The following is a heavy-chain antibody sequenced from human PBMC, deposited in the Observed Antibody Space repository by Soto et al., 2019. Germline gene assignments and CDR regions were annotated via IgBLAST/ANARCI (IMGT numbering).Heavy chain of an antibody. CDR3: AKDLGSSWWGYYGY. CDR2: ISGSGGST. J-gene: IGHJ4*02. CDR1: GFTFSSYA. V-gene: IGHV3-23*01. D-gene: IGHD6-13*01. Sequence: GGSLRLSCAASGFTFSSYAMSWVRQAPGKGLEWVSAISGSGGSTYYADSVKGRFTISRDNSKNTLYLQMNSLRAEDTAVYYCAKDLGSSWWGYYGYWGQGTLVTVSS.